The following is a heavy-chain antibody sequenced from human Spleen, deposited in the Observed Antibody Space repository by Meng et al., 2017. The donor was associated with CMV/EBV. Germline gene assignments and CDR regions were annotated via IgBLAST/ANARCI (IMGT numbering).Heavy chain of an antibody. CDR2: IFHSGST. CDR3: VRDSLAHASGGRAFDI. D-gene: IGHD2-15*01. CDR1: GDSISTDFYH. Sequence: SETLSLTCNVSGDSISTDFYHWTWIRQSPGRGLEWIGYIFHSGSTYYNPSLKSRLIISLDTSKNQFSLNLSSVTAADTAMYYCVRDSLAHASGGRAFDIWGQGTMVTVSS. V-gene: IGHV4-30-4*08. J-gene: IGHJ3*02.